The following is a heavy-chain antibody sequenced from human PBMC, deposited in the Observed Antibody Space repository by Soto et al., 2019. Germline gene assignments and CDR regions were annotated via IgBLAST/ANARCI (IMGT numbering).Heavy chain of an antibody. CDR3: ARDGGYSGYGDHFDY. CDR2: INHSGNT. CDR1: GGSFRGYY. V-gene: IGHV4-34*01. J-gene: IGHJ4*02. Sequence: SXTRSLTCAVYGGSFRGYYWSWIRQPPGKGLEWIGEINHSGNTNYNPSLKSRVTISVDTSKNQFSLKLNSVTAEDTAVYYCARDGGYSGYGDHFDYWGQGTLVTVPS. D-gene: IGHD5-12*01.